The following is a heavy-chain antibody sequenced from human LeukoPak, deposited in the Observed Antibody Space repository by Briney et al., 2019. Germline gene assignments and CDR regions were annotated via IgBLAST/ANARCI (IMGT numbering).Heavy chain of an antibody. J-gene: IGHJ4*02. V-gene: IGHV3-23*01. D-gene: IGHD1-26*01. CDR1: GFTFSNVA. CDR2: ISGSGGGT. CDR3: ARDVGATPFDY. Sequence: PGGSLRLSCAASGFTFSNVAMSWVRQAPGKGLEWVSAISGSGGGTYYADSVKGRFTISRDNSKNTLYLQMNSLRAEDTAVYYCARDVGATPFDYWGQGTLVTVSS.